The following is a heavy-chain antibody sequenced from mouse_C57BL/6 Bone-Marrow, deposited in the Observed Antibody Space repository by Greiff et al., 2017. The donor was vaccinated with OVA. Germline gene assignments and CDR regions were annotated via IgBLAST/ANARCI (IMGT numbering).Heavy chain of an antibody. CDR1: GYTFTSYW. V-gene: IGHV1-69*01. Sequence: VQLQQPGAELVMPGASVKLSCKASGYTFTSYWMHWVKQRPGQGLEWIGEIDPSDSYTNYNQKFKGKSTLTVDKSSSTAYMQLSSLTSEDSAVYYCARGGRLRQGFAYWGQGTLVTVSA. D-gene: IGHD2-4*01. CDR3: ARGGRLRQGFAY. CDR2: IDPSDSYT. J-gene: IGHJ3*01.